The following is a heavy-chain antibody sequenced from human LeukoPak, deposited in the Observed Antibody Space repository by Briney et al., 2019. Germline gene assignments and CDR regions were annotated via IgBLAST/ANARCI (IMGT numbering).Heavy chain of an antibody. V-gene: IGHV3-33*01. CDR2: IWFDVSIK. D-gene: IGHD6-19*01. J-gene: IGHJ4*02. CDR3: ASAAGPFDN. CDR1: GLIFNTYG. Sequence: PAGGSLRLSCAASGLIFNTYGMHWVRQAPGKGLEWVAVIWFDVSIKYYADSVKGRFTISRDNSKNTLYLQMNSLRAEDTALYYCASAAGPFDNWGQGTLVTVSS.